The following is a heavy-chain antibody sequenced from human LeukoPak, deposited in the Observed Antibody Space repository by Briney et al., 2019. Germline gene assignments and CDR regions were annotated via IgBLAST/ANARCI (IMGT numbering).Heavy chain of an antibody. Sequence: PGGSLRLSYAASGFTFDEYGMSWVRQAPGKGLEWVSGINWNGGSTGYADSVKGRFTISRDNAKNSLYLQMNSLRAEDTALYYCARDYFGSPSALDYWGQGTLVTVSS. CDR3: ARDYFGSPSALDY. CDR1: GFTFDEYG. J-gene: IGHJ4*02. D-gene: IGHD1-26*01. V-gene: IGHV3-20*03. CDR2: INWNGGST.